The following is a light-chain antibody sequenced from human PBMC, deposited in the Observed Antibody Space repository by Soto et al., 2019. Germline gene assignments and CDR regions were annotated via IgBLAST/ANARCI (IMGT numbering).Light chain of an antibody. J-gene: IGKJ1*01. CDR1: HSVSRN. Sequence: EILMTQSPGTLSVSPGERATLSCRASHSVSRNLAWYQQKPGQTPRLLIFGASARATGTPARFSGSGSGTEYTLTISSMQSEDFAVYYCQQYNNWPQWTFGQGTKVEIK. V-gene: IGKV3-15*01. CDR3: QQYNNWPQWT. CDR2: GAS.